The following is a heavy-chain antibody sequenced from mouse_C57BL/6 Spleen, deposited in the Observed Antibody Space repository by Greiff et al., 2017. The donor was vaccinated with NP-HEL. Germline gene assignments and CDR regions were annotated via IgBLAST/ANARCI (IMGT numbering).Heavy chain of an antibody. CDR3: ARHEGYYGSSYDYFDY. J-gene: IGHJ2*01. D-gene: IGHD1-1*01. Sequence: EVMLVESGGGLVKPGGSLKLSCAASGFTFSSYTMSWVRQTPEKRLEWVATISGGGGNTYYPDSVKGRFTISRDNAKNTLYLQMSSLRSEDTALYYFARHEGYYGSSYDYFDYWGQGTTLTVSS. CDR1: GFTFSSYT. CDR2: ISGGGGNT. V-gene: IGHV5-9*01.